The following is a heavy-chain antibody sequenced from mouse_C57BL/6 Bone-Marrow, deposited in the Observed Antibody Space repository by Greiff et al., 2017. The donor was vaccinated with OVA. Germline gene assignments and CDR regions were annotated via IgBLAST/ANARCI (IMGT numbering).Heavy chain of an antibody. CDR1: GYSFTDYN. D-gene: IGHD2-3*01. CDR3: ARSVYDGYSFYYFDY. CDR2: INPNYGTT. J-gene: IGHJ2*01. V-gene: IGHV1-39*01. Sequence: EVQGVESGPELVKPGASVKISCKASGYSFTDYNMNWVKQSNGKSLEWIGVINPNYGTTSYNQKFKGKATLTVDQSSSTAYMQLNSLTSEDSAVYYCARSVYDGYSFYYFDYWGQGTTLTVSS.